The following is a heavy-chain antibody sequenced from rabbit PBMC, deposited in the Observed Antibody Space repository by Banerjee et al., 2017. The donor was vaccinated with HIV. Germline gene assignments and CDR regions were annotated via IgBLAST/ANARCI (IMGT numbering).Heavy chain of an antibody. CDR1: GFSFSSGYW. J-gene: IGHJ4*01. CDR3: TRGDNAVGWAFNL. Sequence: QSLEESGGDLVKPGASLTLTCTASGFSFSSGYWMCWVRQAPGKGLEWVACIYTDDGRTDYASWAKGRFTISKTSSTTVTLQMTSLTAADTATYFCTRGDNAVGWAFNLWGQGTLVTVS. D-gene: IGHD1-1*01. CDR2: IYTDDGRT. V-gene: IGHV1S40*01.